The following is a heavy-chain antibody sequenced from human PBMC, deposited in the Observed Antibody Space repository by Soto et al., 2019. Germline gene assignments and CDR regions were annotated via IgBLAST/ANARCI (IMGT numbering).Heavy chain of an antibody. V-gene: IGHV5-10-1*01. J-gene: IGHJ6*02. Sequence: GESLKISCKGSGYSFTSYWISWVRQMPGKGLEWMGRIDPSDSYTNYSPSFQGHVTISADKSISTAYLQWSSLKASDTAMYYCARLKYYYGSGSLNGMDVWGQGTTVTVSS. CDR1: GYSFTSYW. D-gene: IGHD3-10*01. CDR2: IDPSDSYT. CDR3: ARLKYYYGSGSLNGMDV.